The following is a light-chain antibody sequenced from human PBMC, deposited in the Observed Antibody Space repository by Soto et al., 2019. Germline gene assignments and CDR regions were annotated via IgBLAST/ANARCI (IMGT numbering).Light chain of an antibody. J-gene: IGLJ1*01. CDR1: SSDVGGYNY. CDR3: NSYTTSNTRQIV. Sequence: SALTQPASVSGSPGQSITISCTGTSSDVGGYNYVSWYQQHPGEAPKFMIYDVSNRPSGVSTRFSGSKSGNTASLTISGLQAEDEADYYCNSYTTSNTRQIVFGTGTKVTVL. V-gene: IGLV2-14*01. CDR2: DVS.